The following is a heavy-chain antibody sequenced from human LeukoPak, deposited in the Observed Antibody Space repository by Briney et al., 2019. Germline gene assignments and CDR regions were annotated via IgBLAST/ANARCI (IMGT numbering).Heavy chain of an antibody. V-gene: IGHV4-59*01. D-gene: IGHD3-16*01. Sequence: SETLSLTCTVSGGSISSYYWSWIRQPPGKGLEWIGYIYYSGSTNYNPSLKSRVTISVDTSKNQFSLKLSSVTAADTAVYYCARLYYDYVWGSYTFDYWGQGTLVTVSS. CDR2: IYYSGST. J-gene: IGHJ4*02. CDR3: ARLYYDYVWGSYTFDY. CDR1: GGSISSYY.